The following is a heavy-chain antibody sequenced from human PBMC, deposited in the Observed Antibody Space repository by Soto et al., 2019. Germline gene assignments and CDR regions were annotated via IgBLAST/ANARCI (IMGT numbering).Heavy chain of an antibody. CDR2: ISSSSSYI. J-gene: IGHJ4*02. CDR1: GFTFSSYS. CDR3: ARDPVITMVRGVTPYFDY. D-gene: IGHD3-10*01. Sequence: EVQLVESGGGLVKPGGSLRLSCAASGFTFSSYSMNWVRQAPGKGLEWVSSISSSSSYIYYADSVKGRFTISRDNAKNSLYLQMNSLRAEDTAVYYCARDPVITMVRGVTPYFDYWDQGTLVTVSS. V-gene: IGHV3-21*01.